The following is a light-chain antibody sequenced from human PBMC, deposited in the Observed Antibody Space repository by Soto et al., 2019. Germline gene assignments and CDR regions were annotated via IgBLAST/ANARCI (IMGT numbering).Light chain of an antibody. Sequence: EIVLTQSPGTLSLSPGERATLSCRASQSVSSSYLAWYQQKPGLAPRLLSYDASSRATGIPDRFSGSGSGTDFTLTISRLEPEDFAVYYCQQYGSSPIPFGQGTRLEIK. J-gene: IGKJ5*01. CDR3: QQYGSSPIP. CDR1: QSVSSSY. V-gene: IGKV3D-20*01. CDR2: DAS.